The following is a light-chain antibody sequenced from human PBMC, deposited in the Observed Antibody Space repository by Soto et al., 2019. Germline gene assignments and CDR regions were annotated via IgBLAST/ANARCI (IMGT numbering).Light chain of an antibody. CDR2: GAS. Sequence: IVLTQSPGTLSLSPGERATLSCRASQRVSSSYLAWYQQKPGQAPGLLIYGASSRATGIPDRFSGSGSGTDFTLTISRLEPADFAVYYCQQYGISPWTFGQGTKVEIK. V-gene: IGKV3-20*01. CDR3: QQYGISPWT. CDR1: QRVSSSY. J-gene: IGKJ1*01.